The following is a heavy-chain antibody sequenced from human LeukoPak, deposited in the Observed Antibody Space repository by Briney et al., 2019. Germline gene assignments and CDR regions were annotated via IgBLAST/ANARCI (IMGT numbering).Heavy chain of an antibody. CDR3: ARGDRRDY. CDR1: GGSFSGYY. CDR2: INHSGST. V-gene: IGHV4-34*01. J-gene: IGHJ4*02. Sequence: MPSETLSLTCAVYGGSFSGYYWSWIRQPPGKGLEWIGEINHSGSTNYNPSLKSRVTISVDTSKNQFSLKLSSVTAADTAVYYCARGDRRDYWGQGTLVTVSS.